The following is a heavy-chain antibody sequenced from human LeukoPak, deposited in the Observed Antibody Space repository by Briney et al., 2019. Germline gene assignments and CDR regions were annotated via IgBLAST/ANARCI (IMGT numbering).Heavy chain of an antibody. Sequence: GGSLRLSCAASGFTFSNFGMHWVRQAPGKGLEWVSSISSSSSYIYYADSVKGRFTISRDNAKNSLYLQMNSLRAEDTAVYYCARGDGDYDYWGQGTLVTVSS. D-gene: IGHD4-17*01. J-gene: IGHJ4*02. CDR2: ISSSSSYI. CDR3: ARGDGDYDY. CDR1: GFTFSNFG. V-gene: IGHV3-21*01.